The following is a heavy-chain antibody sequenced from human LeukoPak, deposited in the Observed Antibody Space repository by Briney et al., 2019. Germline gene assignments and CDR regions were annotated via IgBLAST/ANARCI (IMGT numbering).Heavy chain of an antibody. J-gene: IGHJ6*03. CDR3: ARKGPLRDSIPFMDV. D-gene: IGHD4-17*01. CDR2: INHSGST. CDR1: GGSFSGFY. Sequence: SETLSLTCAVYGGSFSGFYWSWIRQPPGKGLEWIGEINHSGSTNYNPSLKSRVTISVDTSKNQFSLKVSSVTAADTAVYYCARKGPLRDSIPFMDVWGKGTTVTVSS. V-gene: IGHV4-34*01.